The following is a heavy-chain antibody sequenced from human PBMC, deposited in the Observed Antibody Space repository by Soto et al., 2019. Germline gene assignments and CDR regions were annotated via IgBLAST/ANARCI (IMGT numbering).Heavy chain of an antibody. J-gene: IGHJ6*02. D-gene: IGHD3-3*02. CDR2: INAGNGNT. CDR3: SASSHFCRVYGMDV. CDR1: AYTFTSYA. V-gene: IGHV1-3*01. Sequence: ASVRVSCKASAYTFTSYAMHWVRQAPRQRLEGMGWINAGNGNTKYSQKFQGRVTITRETSASTAYMELSSLRSEDTAVYYCSASSHFCRVYGMDVWGQGPTITVPS.